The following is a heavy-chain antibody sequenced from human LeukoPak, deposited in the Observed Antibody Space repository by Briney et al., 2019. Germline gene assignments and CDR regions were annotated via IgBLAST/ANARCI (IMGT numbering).Heavy chain of an antibody. V-gene: IGHV4-4*07. Sequence: SETLSLTCKVSGDSISSYFWGWIRQPAGKGLEWIGRIYSSGNIDYNPCLKSRVAMSVDTSKNQISLKLTSVTAADTAVYYCARSGGSGWIDPWGQGSLVTVSS. J-gene: IGHJ5*02. CDR1: GDSISSYF. CDR3: ARSGGSGWIDP. D-gene: IGHD3-16*01. CDR2: IYSSGNI.